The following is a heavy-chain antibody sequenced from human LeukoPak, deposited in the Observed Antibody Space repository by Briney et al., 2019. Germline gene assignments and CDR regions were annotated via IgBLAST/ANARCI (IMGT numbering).Heavy chain of an antibody. V-gene: IGHV4-59*08. CDR1: GGSISSYY. CDR3: ARHTSSWYGDYYFDY. CDR2: IYYSGSI. J-gene: IGHJ4*02. D-gene: IGHD6-13*01. Sequence: PSETLSLTCTVSGGSISSYYWSWIRQPPGEGLEWIGYIYYSGSINYNPSLKSRVTISVDTSKNQFSLKLSSVTAADTAVYYCARHTSSWYGDYYFDYWGQGTLITVSS.